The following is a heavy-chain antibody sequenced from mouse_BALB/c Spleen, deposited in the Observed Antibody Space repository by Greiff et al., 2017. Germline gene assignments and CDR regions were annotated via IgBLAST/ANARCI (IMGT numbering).Heavy chain of an antibody. CDR2: ILPGSGST. J-gene: IGHJ1*01. CDR3: ARVYYGYDGRFDV. CDR1: GYTFSSYW. V-gene: IGHV1-9*01. D-gene: IGHD2-2*01. Sequence: QVQLQQSGAELMKPGASVKISCKATGYTFSSYWIEWVKQRPGHGLEWIGEILPGSGSTNYNEKFKGKATFTADTSSNTAYLQLSSLTSEDTAVYYCARVYYGYDGRFDVWGAGTTVTVSS.